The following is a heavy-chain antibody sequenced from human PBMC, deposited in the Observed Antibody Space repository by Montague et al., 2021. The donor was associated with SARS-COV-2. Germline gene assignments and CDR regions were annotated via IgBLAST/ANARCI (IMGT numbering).Heavy chain of an antibody. CDR2: ISSSSSTI. CDR1: GFTFSSYS. Sequence: SLRLSCAASGFTFSSYSMNWVRQAPGKGLEWVSYISSSSSTIYYADSVKGRFTISRDNAKNSLYLQTNSLRAEDTAVYYCARDLRWGYYDILTGYYRPLDYWGQGTLVTVSS. J-gene: IGHJ4*02. V-gene: IGHV3-48*04. D-gene: IGHD3-9*01. CDR3: ARDLRWGYYDILTGYYRPLDY.